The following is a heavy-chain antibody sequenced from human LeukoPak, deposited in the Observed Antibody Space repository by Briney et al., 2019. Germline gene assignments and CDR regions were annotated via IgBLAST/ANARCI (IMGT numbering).Heavy chain of an antibody. J-gene: IGHJ5*02. CDR3: ATTLWFGMNWIDP. CDR1: GGSISSSSYY. CDR2: IYYSGST. D-gene: IGHD3-10*01. V-gene: IGHV4-39*01. Sequence: PSETLSLTCTVSGGSISSSSYYWGWIRQPPGKGLEWIGSIYYSGSTYYNPSLKSRVTISVDTSKNQFSLKLSSVTAADTAVYYCATTLWFGMNWIDPWGQGTLVTVSS.